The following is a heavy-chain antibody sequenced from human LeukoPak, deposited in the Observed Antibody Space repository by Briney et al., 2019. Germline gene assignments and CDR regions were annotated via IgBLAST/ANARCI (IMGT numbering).Heavy chain of an antibody. CDR2: IASDGSST. CDR3: AKDRDYDFWSGYSPS. D-gene: IGHD3-3*01. Sequence: GGSLRLSCAASGFTFSSYWMNWVRQAPGKGLVWVSRIASDGSSTTYADSVKGRFTISRDNSKNTLYLQMNSLRAEDTAVYYCAKDRDYDFWSGYSPSWGQGTLVTVSS. CDR1: GFTFSSYW. J-gene: IGHJ5*02. V-gene: IGHV3-74*01.